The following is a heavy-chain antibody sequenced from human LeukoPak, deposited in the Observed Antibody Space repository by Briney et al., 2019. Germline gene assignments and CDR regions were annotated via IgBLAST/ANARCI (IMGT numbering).Heavy chain of an antibody. V-gene: IGHV3-21*01. CDR2: ISSSSSYI. CDR1: GFTFSSYS. Sequence: GGSLRLSCAASGFTFSSYSMNWVRQAPGKGLEWVSSISSSSSYIYYADSVKGRFTISRDNAKNSLYLQMNSLRAEDTAVYYCVRDPSGWYYFDYWGQGTLVTVSS. D-gene: IGHD6-19*01. J-gene: IGHJ4*02. CDR3: VRDPSGWYYFDY.